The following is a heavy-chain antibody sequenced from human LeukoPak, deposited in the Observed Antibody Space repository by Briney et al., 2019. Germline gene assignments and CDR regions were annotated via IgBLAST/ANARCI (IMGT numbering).Heavy chain of an antibody. CDR1: GGPISSYY. V-gene: IGHV4-4*07. Sequence: SETLSLTCTVSGGPISSYYWSWIRQPAGKGLEWIGRIYTSGSTNYNPSLKSRVTMSVDTSKNQFSLKLSSVTAADTAVYYCARVGGETNYYYGMDVWGQGTTVTVSS. CDR2: IYTSGST. D-gene: IGHD3-16*01. J-gene: IGHJ6*02. CDR3: ARVGGETNYYYGMDV.